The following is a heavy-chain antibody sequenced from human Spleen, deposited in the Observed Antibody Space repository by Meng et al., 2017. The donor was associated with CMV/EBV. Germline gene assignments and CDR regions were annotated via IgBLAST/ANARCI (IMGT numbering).Heavy chain of an antibody. CDR2: INHSGST. CDR1: GGSFSGYY. J-gene: IGHJ6*02. CDR3: ARVPRVDQLGSKGKYYGMDV. Sequence: SETLSLTCAVYGGSFSGYYWSWIRQPPGKGLEWIGEINHSGSTNYNPSLKSRVTISVDTSKNQFFLKLSSVTAADTAVYYCARVPRVDQLGSKGKYYGMDVWGQGTTVTVSS. D-gene: IGHD3-10*01. V-gene: IGHV4-34*01.